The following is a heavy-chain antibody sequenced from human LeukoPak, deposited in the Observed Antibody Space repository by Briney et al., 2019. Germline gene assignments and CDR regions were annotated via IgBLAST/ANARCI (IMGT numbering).Heavy chain of an antibody. CDR1: GGSISSYY. CDR2: IYYSGST. CDR3: ARDSYSYGYGGFDY. D-gene: IGHD5-18*01. Sequence: PSETLSLTCTVSGGSISSYYWSWIRQPPGKGLEWIGYIYYSGSTNYNPSLKSRVIISVDTSKNQFSLELNSVTAADTAVYYCARDSYSYGYGGFDYWGQGILVTVSS. J-gene: IGHJ4*02. V-gene: IGHV4-59*12.